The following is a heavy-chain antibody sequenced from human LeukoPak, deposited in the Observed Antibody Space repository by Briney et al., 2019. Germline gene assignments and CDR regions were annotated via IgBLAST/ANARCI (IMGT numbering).Heavy chain of an antibody. D-gene: IGHD3-10*01. CDR1: GYTFTGYY. J-gene: IGHJ5*02. CDR3: ARDRVVRGVSGNWFDP. CDR2: INPNSGGT. Sequence: GASVKVSCKASGYTFTGYYMHWVRQAPGQGLEWMGWINPNSGGTNYAQKFQGRVTMTTDTSISTAYMELSRLRSDDTAVYYCARDRVVRGVSGNWFDPWGQGTLVTVSS. V-gene: IGHV1-2*02.